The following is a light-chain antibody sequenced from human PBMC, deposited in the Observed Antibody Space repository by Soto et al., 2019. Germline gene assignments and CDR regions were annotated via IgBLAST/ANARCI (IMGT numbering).Light chain of an antibody. J-gene: IGLJ1*01. V-gene: IGLV2-18*01. CDR2: VIT. CDR3: SLWTSISACV. Sequence: QSVPTPPPSVSGSPGPSVIITCTGISSDIGSYNRVSWYQQPPGTAPKLTIYVITNRPSGVPDRVSVSTSGNTTSLTISGLHAENAADYYCSLWTSISACVFGKGTKGTVL. CDR1: SSDIGSYNR.